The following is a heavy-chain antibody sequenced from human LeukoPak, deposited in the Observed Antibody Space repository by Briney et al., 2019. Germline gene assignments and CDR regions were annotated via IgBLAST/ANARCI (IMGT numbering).Heavy chain of an antibody. D-gene: IGHD3-10*01. CDR3: ARGLLWFGELDL. V-gene: IGHV3-30-3*01. Sequence: GGSLRLSCAASGFTFSSYAMHWVRQAPGKGLEWVAVISYDGSNKYYADSVKGRFTISRDNSKNTLYLQMNSLRAEDTAVYYCARGLLWFGELDLWGQGTLVTVSS. CDR1: GFTFSSYA. J-gene: IGHJ5*02. CDR2: ISYDGSNK.